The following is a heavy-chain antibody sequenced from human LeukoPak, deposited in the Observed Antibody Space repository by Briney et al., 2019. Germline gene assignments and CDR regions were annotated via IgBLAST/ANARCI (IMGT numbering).Heavy chain of an antibody. V-gene: IGHV1-69*13. CDR2: IIPIFGTA. CDR3: ARESTRTMVRGVLNWFDP. Sequence: ASVKVSCKASGGTFSSYAISWVRQAPGQGLEWMGGIIPIFGTANYAQKFQGRVTITADESTSTAYMELSSLRSEDTAVYYCARESTRTMVRGVLNWFDPWGQGTLVTVSS. D-gene: IGHD3-10*01. J-gene: IGHJ5*02. CDR1: GGTFSSYA.